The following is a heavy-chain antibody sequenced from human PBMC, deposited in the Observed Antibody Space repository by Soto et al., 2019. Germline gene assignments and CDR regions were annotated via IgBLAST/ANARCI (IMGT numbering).Heavy chain of an antibody. CDR1: GYTFTSYY. D-gene: IGHD6-13*01. CDR3: AREGIAAAGQTDAFDI. V-gene: IGHV1-8*01. CDR2: MNPNSGNT. Sequence: ASVKVSCKASGYTFTSYYINWVRQATGQGLEWMGWMNPNSGNTGYAQKFQGRVTMTRNTSISTAYMELSSLRPEDTAVYYCAREGIAAAGQTDAFDIWGKATMVTVSS. J-gene: IGHJ3*02.